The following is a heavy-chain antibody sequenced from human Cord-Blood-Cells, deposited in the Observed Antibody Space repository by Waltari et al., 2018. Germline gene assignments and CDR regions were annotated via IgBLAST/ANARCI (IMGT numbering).Heavy chain of an antibody. D-gene: IGHD1-26*01. Sequence: QLVQSGAEVKKPGSSVKVSCKASGGTFRSSAITWVRQAPGQGLEWMGGIIPILGKANDAQKFQGRVTITADESTSTAYMELSSLRSEDTAVYYCFIGVGATIPAFDIWGQGTMVTVSS. J-gene: IGHJ3*02. CDR1: GGTFRSSA. CDR2: IIPILGKA. V-gene: IGHV1-69*01. CDR3: FIGVGATIPAFDI.